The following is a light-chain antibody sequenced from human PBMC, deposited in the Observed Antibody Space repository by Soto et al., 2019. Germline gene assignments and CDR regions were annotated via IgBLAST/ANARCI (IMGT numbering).Light chain of an antibody. Sequence: IEMTQSPSSVSASVGDRVTITCRASQDIRSRLAWYQHKPGKAPNLLIYSATTLQSGVPYRFSGSGSGTYFTLTICSLQPEDFATYYCQQANILPPVFGGGTRVEI. CDR3: QQANILPPV. CDR2: SAT. V-gene: IGKV1-12*01. CDR1: QDIRSR. J-gene: IGKJ4*01.